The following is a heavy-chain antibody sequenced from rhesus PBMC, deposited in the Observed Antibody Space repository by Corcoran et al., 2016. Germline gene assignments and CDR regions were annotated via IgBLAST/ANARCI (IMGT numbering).Heavy chain of an antibody. CDR2: ISWSGGST. D-gene: IGHD3-3*01. V-gene: IGHV3-201*01. Sequence: EVQLVESGGGVVQPGGSLRLSCAASGFTFDDYAMPLVRQAPGRGLEWVSGISWSGGSTYYADSVKGRFTIARDNAKNSLYLQRGSRRAEDTALYYCAKERDLDWLLSNHGGGSLDVWGRGVLVTVSS. J-gene: IGHJ5-2*02. CDR1: GFTFDDYA. CDR3: AKERDLDWLLSNHGGGSLDV.